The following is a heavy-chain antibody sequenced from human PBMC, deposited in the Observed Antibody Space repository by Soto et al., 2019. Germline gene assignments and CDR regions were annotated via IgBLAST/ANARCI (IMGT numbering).Heavy chain of an antibody. J-gene: IGHJ6*03. CDR1: GYTFTSYY. D-gene: IGHD2-2*01. V-gene: IGHV1-46*03. CDR2: INPSGGST. Sequence: ASVKVSCKASGYTFTSYYMHWVRQAPGQGLEWMGIINPSGGSTSYAQKFQGRVTMTRDTSTSTVYMELSSLGSEDTAVYYCARGGYCSSTSCGDYYYMDVWGKGTTVTVSS. CDR3: ARGGYCSSTSCGDYYYMDV.